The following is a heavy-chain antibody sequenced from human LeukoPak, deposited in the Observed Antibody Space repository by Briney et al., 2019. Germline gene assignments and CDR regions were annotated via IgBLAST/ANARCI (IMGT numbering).Heavy chain of an antibody. D-gene: IGHD4-17*01. CDR2: INAGNGNT. Sequence: ASVKVSCKASGYTFTSYAMHWVRQAPGQRLEWMGWINAGNGNTKYSQKFQGRVTITRDTSASTAYMELSSLRSEDTAVYYCAREGGGYGDFPFDYWGQGTLVTVSS. CDR1: GYTFTSYA. J-gene: IGHJ4*02. CDR3: AREGGGYGDFPFDY. V-gene: IGHV1-3*01.